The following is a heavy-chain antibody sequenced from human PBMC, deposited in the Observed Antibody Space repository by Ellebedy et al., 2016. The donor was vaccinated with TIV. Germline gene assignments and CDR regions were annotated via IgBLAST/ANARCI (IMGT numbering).Heavy chain of an antibody. Sequence: GSLRLSXAVYGGSFSGYYWSWIRQPPGKGLEWIGEINHSGSTNYNPSLKSRVTISVDTSKNQFSLKLSSVTAADTAVYYCARGRYSSGWYDYWGQGTLVTVSS. D-gene: IGHD6-19*01. CDR3: ARGRYSSGWYDY. V-gene: IGHV4-34*01. CDR1: GGSFSGYY. J-gene: IGHJ4*02. CDR2: INHSGST.